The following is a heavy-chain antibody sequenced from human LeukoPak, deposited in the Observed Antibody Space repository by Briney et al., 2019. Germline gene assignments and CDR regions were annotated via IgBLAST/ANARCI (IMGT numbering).Heavy chain of an antibody. V-gene: IGHV3-23*01. CDR2: IGGGGRDT. CDR1: GFTFSTYA. Sequence: GGSLRLSCAASGFTFSTYAMSWVRQAPGKGLEWLSTIGGGGRDTFYADSVKGRFTVSRDNSKNTLYLQMSSLRAEDTAVYFCAKNRAPNYYNYYMDVWGKGTTVTVSS. J-gene: IGHJ6*03. CDR3: AKNRAPNYYNYYMDV. D-gene: IGHD3-10*01.